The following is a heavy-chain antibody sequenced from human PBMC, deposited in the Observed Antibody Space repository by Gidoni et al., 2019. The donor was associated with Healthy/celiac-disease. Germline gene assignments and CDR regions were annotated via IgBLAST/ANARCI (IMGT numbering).Heavy chain of an antibody. CDR3: ARVWTDILTGYSIYYYYYMDD. CDR2: NIPIFGTA. V-gene: IGHV1-69*01. CDR1: GGTYSSYA. J-gene: IGHJ6*03. Sequence: VRDEAEVKKQGSSVKVSCTATGGTYSSYAISGWRQAPGQGLEWMGGNIPIFGTANYAQKFKGRVTITADESTSTAYMELSSLRSADTAVYYCARVWTDILTGYSIYYYYYMDDWGKGTPVTVSS. D-gene: IGHD3-9*01.